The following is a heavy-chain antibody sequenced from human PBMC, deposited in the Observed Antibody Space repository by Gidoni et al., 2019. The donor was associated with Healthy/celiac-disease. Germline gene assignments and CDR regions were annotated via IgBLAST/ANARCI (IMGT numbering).Heavy chain of an antibody. V-gene: IGHV1-18*01. CDR1: GYTFTSYG. CDR2: ISAYNGNT. Sequence: QVQLVQAGAEVKKPGASVKVSCKASGYTFTSYGLSWVRQAPGQGLEWMGWISAYNGNTNYAQKLQGGGTMTTDTSTSTAYMELRSLRSDDTAVYYCARDGSPPKYSGYDWYYFDYWGQGTLVTVSS. J-gene: IGHJ4*02. D-gene: IGHD5-12*01. CDR3: ARDGSPPKYSGYDWYYFDY.